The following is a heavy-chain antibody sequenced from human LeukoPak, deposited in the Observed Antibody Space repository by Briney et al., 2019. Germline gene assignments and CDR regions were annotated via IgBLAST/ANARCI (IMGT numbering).Heavy chain of an antibody. V-gene: IGHV3-30*18. CDR3: AKDPIVTAITTAWFDP. Sequence: PGRSLRLSCVASGFTFSNYAMHWVRQAPGKGLEWVAVISYDAKNKYNPDSVKGRFTISRDNSKNTLYLQMNSLRAEDTALYFCAKDPIVTAITTAWFDPWGQGTLVTVSS. CDR1: GFTFSNYA. J-gene: IGHJ5*02. CDR2: ISYDAKNK. D-gene: IGHD5-12*01.